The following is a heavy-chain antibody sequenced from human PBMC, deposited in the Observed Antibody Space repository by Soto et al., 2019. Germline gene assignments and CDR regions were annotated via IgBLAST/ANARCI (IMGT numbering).Heavy chain of an antibody. CDR3: TGEVASGY. CDR2: ISRDGGTK. D-gene: IGHD2-8*02. J-gene: IGHJ4*02. Sequence: QVQLVESGGGVVQPGRSLRLSCAVSGFTVSTYCMHWVRQAPGKGLEWVAVISRDGGTKYYADSVKGRFTISRDNSRNTLFLEMNSLRCDDIAGYYCTGEVASGYWGQGTLVTVSS. V-gene: IGHV3-30*03. CDR1: GFTVSTYC.